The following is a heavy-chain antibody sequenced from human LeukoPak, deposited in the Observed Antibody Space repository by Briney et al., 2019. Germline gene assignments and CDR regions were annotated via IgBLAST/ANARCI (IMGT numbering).Heavy chain of an antibody. V-gene: IGHV3-23*01. CDR2: ISGGDGST. J-gene: IGHJ4*02. CDR3: ARGASRSFDY. CDR1: GFTFSSYA. Sequence: GGSLRLSCAASGFTFSSYAMSWVRQAPGKGLEWVSTISGGDGSTYYAVSVKGRFTISRDNSKNTVYLQMNSLRSEDTAVYYCARGASRSFDYWGQGTLVTVSS.